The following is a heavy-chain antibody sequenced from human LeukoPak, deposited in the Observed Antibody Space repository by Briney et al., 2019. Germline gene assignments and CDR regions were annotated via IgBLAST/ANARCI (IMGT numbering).Heavy chain of an antibody. Sequence: SETLSLTCTVSGGSISSGSYYWTWIRQIPGKGLEWIGYIYYTGTTNYNPLFESRATISVDTSKNQFSLKLTPVTAADTAVYFCARGEDFERYYLAYWGQGTLVTVSS. CDR2: IYYTGTT. D-gene: IGHD3-9*01. CDR3: ARGEDFERYYLAY. J-gene: IGHJ4*02. CDR1: GGSISSGSYY. V-gene: IGHV4-61*01.